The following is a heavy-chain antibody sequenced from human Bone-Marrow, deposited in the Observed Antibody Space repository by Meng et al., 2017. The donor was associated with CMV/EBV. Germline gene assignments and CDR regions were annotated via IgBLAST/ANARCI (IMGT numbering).Heavy chain of an antibody. J-gene: IGHJ6*02. Sequence: GSLRLSCAVSGGSISSSSYYWGWIRQPPGKGLEWIGSIYYSGSTYYNPSLKSRVTISVDTSKNQFSLKLSSVTAADTAVYYRARFEDDILTGYYYGMDVWGQGTTVTVSS. V-gene: IGHV4-39*01. CDR3: ARFEDDILTGYYYGMDV. CDR2: IYYSGST. D-gene: IGHD3-9*01. CDR1: GGSISSSSYY.